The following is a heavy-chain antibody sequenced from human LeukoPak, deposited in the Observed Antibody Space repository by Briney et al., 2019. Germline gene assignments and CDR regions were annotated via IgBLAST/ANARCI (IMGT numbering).Heavy chain of an antibody. CDR3: ATGYSSTWYYFDY. CDR2: IYHSGST. V-gene: IGHV4-59*01. D-gene: IGHD6-13*01. CDR1: GDSISSYY. Sequence: PSETLSLTCTVSGDSISSYYWSWLRQPPGKGLEWIGYIYHSGSTNYNPSLKSRGTISVDTSKSQFSLKLSSVTAADTAVYYCATGYSSTWYYFDYWGQGTLVTVSS. J-gene: IGHJ4*02.